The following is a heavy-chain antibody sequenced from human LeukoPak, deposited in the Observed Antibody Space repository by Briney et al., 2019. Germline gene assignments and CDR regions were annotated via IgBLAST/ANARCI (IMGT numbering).Heavy chain of an antibody. Sequence: SQTLSLTCAVSGGSISSGGYSWSWIRQPPGKGLEWIGYIYHSGSTFYNPSLKGRVTISVDRSKNQFSLKLSSVTAADTAVYYCASIPSYYFDYWGQGTLVTVSS. CDR2: IYHSGST. CDR1: GGSISSGGYS. J-gene: IGHJ4*02. CDR3: ASIPSYYFDY. V-gene: IGHV4-30-2*01. D-gene: IGHD6-6*01.